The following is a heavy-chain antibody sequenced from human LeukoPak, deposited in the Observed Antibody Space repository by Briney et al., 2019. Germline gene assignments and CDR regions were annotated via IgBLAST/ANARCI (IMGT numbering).Heavy chain of an antibody. Sequence: PGGSLSLSCAASGFTVSSNYMSWVRQAPGKGLEWVSAISGGGGSTYYADSVKGRFTISRDNSRNTLYLQMNTLRAEDTAVYYCAKDKGNYYDSSGYFDYWGQGTLVTVSS. CDR1: GFTVSSNY. J-gene: IGHJ4*02. CDR3: AKDKGNYYDSSGYFDY. CDR2: ISGGGGST. D-gene: IGHD3-22*01. V-gene: IGHV3-23*01.